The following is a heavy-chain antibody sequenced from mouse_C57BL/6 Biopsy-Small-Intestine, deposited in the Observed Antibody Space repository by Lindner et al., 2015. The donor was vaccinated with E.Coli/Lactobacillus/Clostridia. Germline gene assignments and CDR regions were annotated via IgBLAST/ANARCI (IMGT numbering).Heavy chain of an antibody. V-gene: IGHV1-39*01. CDR3: ARLEGHLGVFY. CDR2: INTYYGST. J-gene: IGHJ3*01. CDR1: GYSFNGYN. Sequence: VQLQESGAELVKPGASLKISCKASGYSFNGYNMNWVKQSHGKSLEWIGIINTYYGSTVYNQKFKGKATVTVDKSSSTAYMELNSLTSEDSAVYYCARLEGHLGVFYWGQGTLVTVSA.